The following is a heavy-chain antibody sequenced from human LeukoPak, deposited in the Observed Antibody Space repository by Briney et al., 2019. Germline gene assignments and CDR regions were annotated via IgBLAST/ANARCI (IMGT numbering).Heavy chain of an antibody. CDR3: AREGLQSYYYYYMDV. Sequence: GGSQRLSCAASGFTFSSYSMNWVRQAPGKGLEWVSYISSSSSTIYYADSVKGRFTISRDNAKNSLYLQMNSLRAEDTAVYYCAREGLQSYYYYYMDVWGKGTTVTVSS. CDR1: GFTFSSYS. D-gene: IGHD4-11*01. V-gene: IGHV3-48*01. CDR2: ISSSSSTI. J-gene: IGHJ6*03.